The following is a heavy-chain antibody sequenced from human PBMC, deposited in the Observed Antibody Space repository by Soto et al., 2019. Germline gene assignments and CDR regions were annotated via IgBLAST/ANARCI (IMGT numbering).Heavy chain of an antibody. Sequence: SETLSLTCTVSGGSVSSGSYYWSWIRQPPGKGLEWIGYIYYSGSTNYSPSLKSRVTISVDTSKNQFSLKLSSVTAADTAVYYCARAWSVTSNYYGMDVWGQGTTVTVSS. J-gene: IGHJ6*02. D-gene: IGHD4-17*01. V-gene: IGHV4-61*01. CDR2: IYYSGST. CDR1: GGSVSSGSYY. CDR3: ARAWSVTSNYYGMDV.